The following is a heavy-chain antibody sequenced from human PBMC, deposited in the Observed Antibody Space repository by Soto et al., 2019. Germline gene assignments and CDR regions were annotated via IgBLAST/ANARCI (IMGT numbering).Heavy chain of an antibody. J-gene: IGHJ6*02. V-gene: IGHV3-30*18. CDR2: ISYDGSNK. CDR3: AKERCSSCYYFSYCMDF. CDR1: GFTFSSYG. Sequence: GGSLRLYCAASGFTFSSYGMHWVRQAPGKGLEWVAVISYDGSNKYYADSVKGRFTISRYNSKNTLYLQMNSLRAEDKAVYYCAKERCSSCYYFSYCMDFWGQGTTVTVSS. D-gene: IGHD6-13*01.